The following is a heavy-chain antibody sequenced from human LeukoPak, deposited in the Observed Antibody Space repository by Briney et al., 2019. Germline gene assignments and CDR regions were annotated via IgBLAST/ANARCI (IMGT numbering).Heavy chain of an antibody. D-gene: IGHD4-11*01. CDR3: ARGYSNCGYVFDI. V-gene: IGHV3-7*01. Sequence: GGSLRLSCAASGFTLSSYAMSWVRQGPGKGLEWVANIREDGTEKNYVDSVKGRFTISRDNAKNSLFLQMSNLRDDDTAIYYCARGYSNCGYVFDIWGQGTMVTVSS. J-gene: IGHJ3*02. CDR2: IREDGTEK. CDR1: GFTLSSYA.